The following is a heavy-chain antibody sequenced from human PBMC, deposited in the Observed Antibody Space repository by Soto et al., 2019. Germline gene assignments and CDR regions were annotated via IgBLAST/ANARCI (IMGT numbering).Heavy chain of an antibody. CDR2: IYGGGTT. V-gene: IGHV3-53*01. CDR1: GFAVSSKY. D-gene: IGHD6-19*01. Sequence: EVQLVESGGGLIQPGGSLRLSCAAFGFAVSSKYMTWVRQAPGKGLEWVSVIYGGGTTYYADSVKGRFTISRDTSKNTLYLQMNSLTAQDTAVYYCVQTTGWPGFDFWGQGTLVTVSS. J-gene: IGHJ4*02. CDR3: VQTTGWPGFDF.